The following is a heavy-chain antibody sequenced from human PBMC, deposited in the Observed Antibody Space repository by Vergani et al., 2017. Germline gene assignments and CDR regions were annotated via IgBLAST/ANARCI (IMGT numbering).Heavy chain of an antibody. Sequence: QVQVVQSGAEVKKSGASVKVSCKTSGYTFSNYYMHWVRQAPGQGLEWMGITNPSGGHTNYAQKLQGRVTMTRDTSTSTVYMELSSLRAEDTAIYYCARGDYGILTGYRYWGQGTLVTVSA. J-gene: IGHJ4*02. CDR3: ARGDYGILTGYRY. CDR1: GYTFSNYY. CDR2: TNPSGGHT. V-gene: IGHV1-46*03. D-gene: IGHD3-9*01.